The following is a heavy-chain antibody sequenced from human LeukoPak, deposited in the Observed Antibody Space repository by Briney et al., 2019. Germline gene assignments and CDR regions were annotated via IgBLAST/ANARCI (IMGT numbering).Heavy chain of an antibody. D-gene: IGHD3-10*01. CDR2: IYYSGST. V-gene: IGHV4-30-4*01. Sequence: SETVSLTCTVSGGSISRGDYYWSWIRQPPGKGLEWIGYIYYSGSTYYNPSLKSRVTISVDTSKNQFSLKPSSVTAADTAVYYCARGLLWFGESANWFDPWGQGTLVTVSS. CDR1: GGSISRGDYY. CDR3: ARGLLWFGESANWFDP. J-gene: IGHJ5*02.